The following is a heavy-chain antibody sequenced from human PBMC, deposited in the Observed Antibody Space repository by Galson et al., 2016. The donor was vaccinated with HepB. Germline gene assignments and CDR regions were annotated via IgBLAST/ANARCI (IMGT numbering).Heavy chain of an antibody. Sequence: SVKVSCKASGYTFRRYGINWVRQAPGQGLEWMGWINPYRGNTNYAQKVQGRVTLTTDTTTNTAYLEMRSLKSDDTAVYYCARQQEGIDTILDNWGQGTLVTVSS. J-gene: IGHJ4*02. V-gene: IGHV1-18*01. CDR2: INPYRGNT. CDR3: ARQQEGIDTILDN. CDR1: GYTFRRYG. D-gene: IGHD5-18*01.